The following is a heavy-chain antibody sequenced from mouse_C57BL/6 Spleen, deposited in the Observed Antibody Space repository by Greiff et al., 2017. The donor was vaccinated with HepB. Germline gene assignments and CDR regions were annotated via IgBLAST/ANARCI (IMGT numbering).Heavy chain of an antibody. Sequence: QVQLQQSGAELVKPGASVKLSCKASGYTFTSYWMHWVKQRPGRGLEWIGRIDPNSGGTKYNEKFKSKATLTVDKPSSTAYMQLSSLTSEDSAVYYCARSRSNPYYYAMDYWGQGTSVTVSS. V-gene: IGHV1-72*01. D-gene: IGHD2-5*01. CDR3: ARSRSNPYYYAMDY. CDR2: IDPNSGGT. J-gene: IGHJ4*01. CDR1: GYTFTSYW.